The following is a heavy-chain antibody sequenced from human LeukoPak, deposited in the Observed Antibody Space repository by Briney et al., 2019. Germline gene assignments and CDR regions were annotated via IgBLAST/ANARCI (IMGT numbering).Heavy chain of an antibody. CDR1: GGSISSYY. J-gene: IGHJ6*02. CDR3: ARDSPHDYGDYGATWYYYGMDV. Sequence: SETLSLTCTVSGGSISSYYWSWIRQPAGKGLEWIGRIYPSGSTNYNPSLKRRVTMSVDTSKNQFSLKLSSVTAADTAVYYCARDSPHDYGDYGATWYYYGMDVWGQGTTVTVSS. V-gene: IGHV4-4*07. CDR2: IYPSGST. D-gene: IGHD4-17*01.